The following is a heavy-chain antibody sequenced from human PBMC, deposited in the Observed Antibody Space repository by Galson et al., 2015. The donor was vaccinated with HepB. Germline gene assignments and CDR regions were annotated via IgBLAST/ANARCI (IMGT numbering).Heavy chain of an antibody. Sequence: SLRLSCAASGFTFSTYSMYWVRQAPGKGLDWVALISYDGSNKDYADSVKGRFTVSRDNSKNSLYLQLNGLRPDDTAVYYCARESRSSGTDNWGQGTLVTVSS. V-gene: IGHV3-30-3*01. J-gene: IGHJ4*02. D-gene: IGHD3-22*01. CDR3: ARESRSSGTDN. CDR1: GFTFSTYS. CDR2: ISYDGSNK.